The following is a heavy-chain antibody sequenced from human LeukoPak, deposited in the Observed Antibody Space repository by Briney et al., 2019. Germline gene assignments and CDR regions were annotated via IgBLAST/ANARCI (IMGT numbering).Heavy chain of an antibody. V-gene: IGHV1-2*02. CDR3: ARGPRDWRDAFDI. CDR1: GYTFTRYY. D-gene: IGHD2-21*01. CDR2: INPNSGGT. J-gene: IGHJ3*02. Sequence: GASVKVSCKASGYTFTRYYMHWVRQAPGQGRKWMGWINPNSGGTNYAQKFQGRVTMTRDTSISTAYMELSRLRSDDTAVYYCARGPRDWRDAFDIWGQGTMVTVSS.